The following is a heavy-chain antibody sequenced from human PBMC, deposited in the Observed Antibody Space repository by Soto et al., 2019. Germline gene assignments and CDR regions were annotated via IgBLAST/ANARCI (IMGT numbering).Heavy chain of an antibody. D-gene: IGHD6-19*01. J-gene: IGHJ6*02. V-gene: IGHV1-69*12. CDR1: GGTFSSYA. Sequence: QVQLVQSGAEVKKPGSSVKVSCKASGGTFSSYAISWVRQAPGQGLEWMGGIIPIFGTANYAQKFQGRVTITADESTSTAYMELSSLRSEDTAVYYCASDPAVAGAYYYYGMDVWGQGTTVTVSS. CDR3: ASDPAVAGAYYYYGMDV. CDR2: IIPIFGTA.